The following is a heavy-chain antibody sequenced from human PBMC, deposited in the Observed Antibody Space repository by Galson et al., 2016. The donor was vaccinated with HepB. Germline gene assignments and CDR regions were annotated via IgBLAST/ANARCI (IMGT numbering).Heavy chain of an antibody. Sequence: TLSLTCTVSGASISSDSYHWTWIRQPAGKGLEWIGQIYTTGRTYYNPPLENRVTMSVDTSTNKLSLSLTSVTAADTAVYYCASYIAGYGGRGSWGQGTLITVSS. J-gene: IGHJ5*02. CDR3: ASYIAGYGGRGS. CDR2: IYTTGRT. V-gene: IGHV4-61*09. D-gene: IGHD1-26*01. CDR1: GASISSDSYH.